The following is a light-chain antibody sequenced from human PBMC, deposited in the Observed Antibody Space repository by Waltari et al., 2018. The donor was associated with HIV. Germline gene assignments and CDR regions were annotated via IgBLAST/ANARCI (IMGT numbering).Light chain of an antibody. Sequence: QSALTQPASVSGSPGQSITISCTGTSSNVGSDDLVSWYQQHPGEAPKLIIYEVTKRPSGVSNRFAGSKSCNTASLTISGLQAEDEADYYCCSCPRSGIRCVFGTGTKVTVL. V-gene: IGLV2-23*02. CDR1: SSNVGSDDL. J-gene: IGLJ1*01. CDR3: CSCPRSGIRCV. CDR2: EVT.